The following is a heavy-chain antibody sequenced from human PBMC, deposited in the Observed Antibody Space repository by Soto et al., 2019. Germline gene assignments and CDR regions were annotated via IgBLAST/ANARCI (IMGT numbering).Heavy chain of an antibody. CDR3: ARRVPPRRLLRCPTNWFDP. CDR1: GYTFTSYD. J-gene: IGHJ5*02. Sequence: QVQLVQSGAEVKKPGASVKVSCKASGYTFTSYDINWVRQATGQGLEWMGWMNPNSGNTGYAQKFQGRVTMTRNTSISTAYMELSSLRSEDTAVYYCARRVPPRRLLRCPTNWFDPWGQGTLVTVSS. V-gene: IGHV1-8*01. D-gene: IGHD2-15*01. CDR2: MNPNSGNT.